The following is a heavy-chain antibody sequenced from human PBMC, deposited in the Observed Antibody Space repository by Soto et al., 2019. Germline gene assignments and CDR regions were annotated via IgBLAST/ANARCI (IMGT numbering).Heavy chain of an antibody. D-gene: IGHD2-15*01. CDR3: ARRRFGSPEMDP. CDR1: AYSLSSYW. V-gene: IGHV5-51*01. Sequence: GESLKLFCKDSAYSLSSYWIGWVRQMPGRGLGWMGFVFPDNSDILYSPSFQGQVTISVDRSLTTAFLQWNSLKTSDTAMYYCARRRFGSPEMDPWGQGTLVTVSS. J-gene: IGHJ5*02. CDR2: VFPDNSDI.